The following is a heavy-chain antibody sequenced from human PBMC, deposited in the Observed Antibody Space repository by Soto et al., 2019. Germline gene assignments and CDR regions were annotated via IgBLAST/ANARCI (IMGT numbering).Heavy chain of an antibody. J-gene: IGHJ6*03. D-gene: IGHD6-13*01. CDR2: IYPGDSDT. CDR3: ARLMAAAGVKRPQMDYYYHLDV. V-gene: IGHV5-51*01. CDR1: GYSFTSYW. Sequence: PGESLKISCKGSGYSFTSYWIGWVRQMPGKGLEWMGIIYPGDSDTRYSPSFQGQVTISADKSISTAYLQWSSLKASDTAMYYCARLMAAAGVKRPQMDYYYHLDVWGKGTTVTVYS.